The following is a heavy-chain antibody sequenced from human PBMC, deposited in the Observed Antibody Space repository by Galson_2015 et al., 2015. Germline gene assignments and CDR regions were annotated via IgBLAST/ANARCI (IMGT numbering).Heavy chain of an antibody. CDR1: GFTFRTYW. D-gene: IGHD3-22*01. CDR2: IKEDGSEK. Sequence: SLRLSCAASGFTFRTYWMSWVRQAPGRGLEWVANIKEDGSEKHYVDSVKGRFTISRDNAEHSLYLQMNSLRVEDTAIYYCARDCVWSSGSSCSAFDIWGQGTMVTVSS. J-gene: IGHJ3*02. V-gene: IGHV3-7*05. CDR3: ARDCVWSSGSSCSAFDI.